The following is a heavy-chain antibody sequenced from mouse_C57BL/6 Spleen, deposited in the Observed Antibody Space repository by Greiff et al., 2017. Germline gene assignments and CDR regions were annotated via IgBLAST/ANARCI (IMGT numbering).Heavy chain of an antibody. CDR3: AREGDSLYAMDY. J-gene: IGHJ4*01. V-gene: IGHV5-9*01. CDR2: ISGGGGNT. D-gene: IGHD6-2*01. CDR1: GFTFSSYT. Sequence: EVQRVESGGGLVKPGGSLKLSCAASGFTFSSYTMSWVRQTPEKRLEWVATISGGGGNTYYPDSVKGRFTISRDNAKNTLYLQMSSLRSEDTALYYCAREGDSLYAMDYWGQGTSVTVSS.